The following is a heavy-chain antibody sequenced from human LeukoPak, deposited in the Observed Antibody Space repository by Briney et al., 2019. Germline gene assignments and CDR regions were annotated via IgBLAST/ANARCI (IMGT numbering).Heavy chain of an antibody. CDR2: INHSGGT. Sequence: SETLSLTCAVYGGSFSGYYWSWIRQPPGKGLEWIGEINHSGGTNYNPSLKSRVTISVDTSKNQFSLKLSSVTAADTAVYYCARGPYYYGSGSYWEDYYYGMDVWGQGTTVTVSS. CDR1: GGSFSGYY. D-gene: IGHD3-10*01. CDR3: ARGPYYYGSGSYWEDYYYGMDV. J-gene: IGHJ6*02. V-gene: IGHV4-34*01.